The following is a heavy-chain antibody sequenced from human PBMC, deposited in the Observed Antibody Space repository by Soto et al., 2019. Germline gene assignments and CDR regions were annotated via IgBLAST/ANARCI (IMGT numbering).Heavy chain of an antibody. CDR1: GFTFSYYR. CDR2: INSDGSRT. Sequence: EVQLVESGGGLVQPGGSLRLSCAASGFTFSYYRMHWVRQAPGKGLVWVSRINSDGSRTSYADSVKGRFPISRDNSKKTLYLLMSSLRAVDTAVYYCATDFRDSGGYTSDAFAIWGQGAMVTVSS. D-gene: IGHD3-22*01. V-gene: IGHV3-74*01. J-gene: IGHJ3*02. CDR3: ATDFRDSGGYTSDAFAI.